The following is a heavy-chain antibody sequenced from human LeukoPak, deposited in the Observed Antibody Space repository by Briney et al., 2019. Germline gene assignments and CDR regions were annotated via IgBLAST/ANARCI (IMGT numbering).Heavy chain of an antibody. CDR2: INPSGGST. CDR3: ARKGTGEPSDY. D-gene: IGHD3-16*01. J-gene: IGHJ4*02. Sequence: ASVKVSCKASGYTFTSYYMHWVRQAPGQGLEWMGIINPSGGSTSYAQKFQGRVTMTRDTSTSTVYMELSSLRSDDTAVYYCARKGTGEPSDYWGQGTLVTVSS. V-gene: IGHV1-46*01. CDR1: GYTFTSYY.